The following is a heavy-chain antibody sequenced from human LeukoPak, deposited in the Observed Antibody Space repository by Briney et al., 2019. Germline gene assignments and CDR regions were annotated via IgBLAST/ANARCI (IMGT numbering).Heavy chain of an antibody. CDR1: GGTFSSYA. V-gene: IGHV1-69*05. CDR3: ARGYYYDSSGYYYSDY. Sequence: SVKVSCKASGGTFSSYAISWVRQAPGQGLEWMGRIIPIFGTANYAQKFQGRVTITTDESTSTAYMELSSLRSEDTAVYYCARGYYYDSSGYYYSDYWGQGTLVTVSS. D-gene: IGHD3-22*01. J-gene: IGHJ4*02. CDR2: IIPIFGTA.